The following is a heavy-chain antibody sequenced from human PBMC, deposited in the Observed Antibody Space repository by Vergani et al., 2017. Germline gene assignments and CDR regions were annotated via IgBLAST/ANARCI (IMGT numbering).Heavy chain of an antibody. Sequence: QVQVVQSGAEVKKSGASVKVSCKTSGYTFSNYYMHWVRQAPGQGLEWMGIINPSGGHTNYAPKFQGRVTMTRDTSTSTVYMVLSSLGSEDTAIYYCASGDYGILTGYRYWGQGALVTVSA. CDR1: GYTFSNYY. CDR3: ASGDYGILTGYRY. D-gene: IGHD3-9*01. CDR2: INPSGGHT. J-gene: IGHJ4*02. V-gene: IGHV1-46*03.